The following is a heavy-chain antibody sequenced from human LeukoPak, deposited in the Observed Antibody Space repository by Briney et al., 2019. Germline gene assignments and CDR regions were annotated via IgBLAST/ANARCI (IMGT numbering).Heavy chain of an antibody. Sequence: PSETLSLACAVYGGSFSGYYWSWIRQPPGKGLEWIGEINHSGSTNYNPSLKSRVTISVDTSKNQFSLKLSSVTAADTAVYYCARGRQEDIVVVVAAKVFEWFDPWGQGTLVTVSS. J-gene: IGHJ5*02. D-gene: IGHD2-15*01. CDR3: ARGRQEDIVVVVAAKVFEWFDP. CDR2: INHSGST. V-gene: IGHV4-34*01. CDR1: GGSFSGYY.